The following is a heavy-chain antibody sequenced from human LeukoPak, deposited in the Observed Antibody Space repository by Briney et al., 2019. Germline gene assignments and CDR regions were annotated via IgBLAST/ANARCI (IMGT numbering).Heavy chain of an antibody. J-gene: IGHJ4*02. CDR2: ISGSGGST. CDR3: AKVMTRTMARGVPPSDY. V-gene: IGHV3-23*01. D-gene: IGHD3-10*01. CDR1: GFTFSSYA. Sequence: GGSLRLSCAASGFTFSSYAMSWVRQAPGKGLEWVSAISGSGGSTYYADSVKGRFTISRDNSKNTLYLQMNSLRAEDTAVYYCAKVMTRTMARGVPPSDYWGQGTLVTVSS.